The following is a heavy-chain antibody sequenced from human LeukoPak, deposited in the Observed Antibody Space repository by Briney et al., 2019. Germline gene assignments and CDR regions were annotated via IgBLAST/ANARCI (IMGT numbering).Heavy chain of an antibody. CDR3: ARARKDYDILTGYTNGNYIDY. V-gene: IGHV4-59*01. CDR2: IYYSGST. J-gene: IGHJ4*02. D-gene: IGHD3-9*01. CDR1: GGSFSSYY. Sequence: SETLSLTCAVYGGSFSSYYWSWIRQPPGKGLEWIGYIYYSGSTNYNPPLKSRVTISVDTSKNQFSLKLSSVTAANTAVYYCARARKDYDILTGYTNGNYIDYWGQGTLVTVSS.